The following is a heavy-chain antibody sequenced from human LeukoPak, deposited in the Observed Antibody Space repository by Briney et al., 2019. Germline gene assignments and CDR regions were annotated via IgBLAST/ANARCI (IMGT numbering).Heavy chain of an antibody. V-gene: IGHV3-66*01. J-gene: IGHJ6*02. CDR1: GFTVSSSF. CDR2: TYTGGTT. Sequence: GGSLRLSCAASGFTVSSSFMFWVRQAPGKGLEWVSVTYTGGTTNYADSVKGRFTISRDNSKNTLCLQMSSLRVEDTAVYYCARDPPSTSDYGLDVWGQGTTVTVSS. CDR3: ARDPPSTSDYGLDV. D-gene: IGHD2/OR15-2a*01.